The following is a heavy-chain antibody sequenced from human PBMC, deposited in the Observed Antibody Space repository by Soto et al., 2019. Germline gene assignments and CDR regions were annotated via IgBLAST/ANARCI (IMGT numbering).Heavy chain of an antibody. CDR1: GGSISSGGYY. CDR3: ARGIGLLWFAEFQRFDP. J-gene: IGHJ5*02. CDR2: IYYNGST. Sequence: TLSLTCTVSGGSISSGGYYCGWIRQHPGQGLEWIGYIYYNGSTYYNPSLKSRLTISVDTSKNQFSLKLSSLAAAGTAVYFCARGIGLLWFAEFQRFDPWGRGTLVTVSS. D-gene: IGHD3-10*01. V-gene: IGHV4-31*03.